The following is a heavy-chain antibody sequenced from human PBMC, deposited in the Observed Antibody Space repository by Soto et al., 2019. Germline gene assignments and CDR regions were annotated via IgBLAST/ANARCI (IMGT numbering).Heavy chain of an antibody. CDR3: ARGGGGGVDC. V-gene: IGHV4-31*03. Sequence: QVQLQESGPGLVKPSQTLSLTCTVSGGSISSRTSYWSWIRQHPGKGLEWTGYIYYGGDSFYNPPLKRRVTIAIDTSETHSPLKLTLVPAGDTAVYFWARGGGGGVDCWGQGTLVTVAS. CDR2: IYYGGDS. D-gene: IGHD1-26*01. J-gene: IGHJ4*02. CDR1: GGSISSRTSY.